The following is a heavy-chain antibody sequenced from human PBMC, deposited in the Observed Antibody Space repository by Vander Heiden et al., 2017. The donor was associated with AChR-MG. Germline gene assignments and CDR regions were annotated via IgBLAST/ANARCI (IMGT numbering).Heavy chain of an antibody. CDR3: AKIDYGDAEASSYFDY. D-gene: IGHD4-17*01. Sequence: QVPPVESGGGVVQPGRSLRPSCAASGFTLRHYGMRWVRQAPGKGLEWVALISYDGSNKYYADSVKGRFTISRDNSENTVSLQMNGLRAEDTAVYYCAKIDYGDAEASSYFDYWGQGTLVTVSS. J-gene: IGHJ4*02. V-gene: IGHV3-30*18. CDR1: GFTLRHYG. CDR2: ISYDGSNK.